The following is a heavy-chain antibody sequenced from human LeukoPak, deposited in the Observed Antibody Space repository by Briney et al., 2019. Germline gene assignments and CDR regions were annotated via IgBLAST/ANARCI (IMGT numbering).Heavy chain of an antibody. CDR3: ATLNSSWPDY. CDR1: GGTFSSYA. J-gene: IGHJ4*02. D-gene: IGHD6-13*01. Sequence: ASVKVSCKASGGTFSSYAISWVRQAPGKGLEWMGRVDPEDGETIYAEKFQGRVTITADTSTDTAYMELSSLRSEDTAVYYCATLNSSWPDYWGQGTLVTVSS. CDR2: VDPEDGET. V-gene: IGHV1-69-2*01.